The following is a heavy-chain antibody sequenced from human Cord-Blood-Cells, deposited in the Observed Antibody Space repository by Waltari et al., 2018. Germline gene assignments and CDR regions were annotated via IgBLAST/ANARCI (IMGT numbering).Heavy chain of an antibody. CDR2: INHSGST. CDR1: GGSFSGYY. D-gene: IGHD3-22*01. J-gene: IGHJ6*02. Sequence: QVQLQQWGAGLLKPSETLSLTCAVYGGSFSGYYWSWIRQPPGKGLAWIGEINHSGSTNYNPSLKSRVTISVDTSKNQFSLKLSSVTAADTAVYYCAREGGRNYYDSSGYYYYYGMDVWGQGTTVTVSS. V-gene: IGHV4-34*01. CDR3: AREGGRNYYDSSGYYYYYGMDV.